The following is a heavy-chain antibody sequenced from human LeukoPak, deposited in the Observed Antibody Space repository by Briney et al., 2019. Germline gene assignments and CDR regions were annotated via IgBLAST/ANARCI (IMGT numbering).Heavy chain of an antibody. CDR1: GFALSTYW. D-gene: IGHD3-10*01. Sequence: GGSLRLSCAASGFALSTYWMSWVRQAPGKGLEWVANIKGDGSDKYYLDSLKGRFTVSRDNAKNSLYLQVNSLRADDTAVYYCARPFGSGTYYQFDLWGQGTLVTVSS. CDR3: ARPFGSGTYYQFDL. J-gene: IGHJ4*02. CDR2: IKGDGSDK. V-gene: IGHV3-7*04.